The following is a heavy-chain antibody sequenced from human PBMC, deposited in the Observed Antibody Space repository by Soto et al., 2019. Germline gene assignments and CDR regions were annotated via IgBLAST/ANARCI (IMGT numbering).Heavy chain of an antibody. Sequence: QVQLVESGGGVVQPGRSLRLSCAASGFTFPRFGMHWVRQAPGKGLEWVALITYEGSQIYYADAVKGRFTISRDNGDNTLSLQMDNLRTEDTATYFCAKGRGEMNWANYYGLDVWGRGTTVTVSS. V-gene: IGHV3-30*18. CDR2: ITYEGSQI. D-gene: IGHD7-27*01. J-gene: IGHJ6*02. CDR1: GFTFPRFG. CDR3: AKGRGEMNWANYYGLDV.